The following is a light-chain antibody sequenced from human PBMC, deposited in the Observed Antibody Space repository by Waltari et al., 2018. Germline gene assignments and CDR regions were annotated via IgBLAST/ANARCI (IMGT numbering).Light chain of an antibody. CDR1: QSISSW. CDR2: KAS. J-gene: IGKJ3*01. V-gene: IGKV1-12*01. Sequence: DIQMTQSPSSLSASVGDTVTITCRASQSISSWLAWYQQKPGKAPKLLIYKASSLQSGVPARLSGSGSGTDFTLTISSLQPEDFATYYCLQYSSSPFTFGPGTKLDIK. CDR3: LQYSSSPFT.